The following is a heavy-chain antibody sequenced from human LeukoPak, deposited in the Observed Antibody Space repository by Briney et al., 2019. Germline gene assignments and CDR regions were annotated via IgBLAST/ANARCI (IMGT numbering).Heavy chain of an antibody. J-gene: IGHJ4*02. CDR2: ISGSGGST. CDR3: AKVKRFREPPFYYFDY. D-gene: IGHD3-10*01. CDR1: GFTFSSYA. Sequence: PGGSLRLSCAASGFTFSSYAMSWVRQAPGKGLEWVSAISGSGGSTYYADSVKGRFTISRDNSKDTLYLQMDSLRAEDTAVYYCAKVKRFREPPFYYFDYWGQGTLVTVYS. V-gene: IGHV3-23*01.